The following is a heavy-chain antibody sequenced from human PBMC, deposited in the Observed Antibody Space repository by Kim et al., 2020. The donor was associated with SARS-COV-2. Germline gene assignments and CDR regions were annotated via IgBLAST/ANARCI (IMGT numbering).Heavy chain of an antibody. Sequence: GGSLRLSCAASGFTFSSYAMSWVRQAPGKGLEWVSAISGSGGSTYYADSVKGRFTISRDNSKNTLYLQMNSLRAEDTAVYYCAKGGRRKGLRYFDWSRADYYDYGMDVWGQGTTVTVSS. CDR1: GFTFSSYA. V-gene: IGHV3-23*01. D-gene: IGHD3-9*01. CDR3: AKGGRRKGLRYFDWSRADYYDYGMDV. CDR2: ISGSGGST. J-gene: IGHJ6*02.